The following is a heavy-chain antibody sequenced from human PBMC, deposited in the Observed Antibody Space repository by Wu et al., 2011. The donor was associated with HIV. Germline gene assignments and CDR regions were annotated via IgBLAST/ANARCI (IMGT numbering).Heavy chain of an antibody. D-gene: IGHD3-10*01. Sequence: GREVKTPGSSVKVSCKASGGNFINYAISWVRQAPGQGLSGWRIITMFGTANYAQNFQGRVTITTDVSTSTAYMELSRLTSEDTAVYYCATGGSYGSGSPWFDPWGQGTLVTVSS. CDR3: ATGGSYGSGSPWFDP. CDR1: GGNFINYA. V-gene: IGHV1-69*05. CDR2: IITMFGTA. J-gene: IGHJ5*02.